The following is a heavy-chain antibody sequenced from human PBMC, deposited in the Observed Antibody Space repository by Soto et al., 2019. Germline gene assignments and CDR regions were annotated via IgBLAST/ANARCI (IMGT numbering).Heavy chain of an antibody. CDR2: IIPIFGTA. Sequence: QVQLVQSGAEVKKPGSSVKVSCKASGGTFSSYAISWVRQAPGQGLEWIGGIIPIFGTAHYAQKFQARVTITADESTRTAYMELSSLRSEDTAVYYCARVDSRIYSGSYDWFDPWGQGNLVTVSS. J-gene: IGHJ5*02. CDR3: ARVDSRIYSGSYDWFDP. CDR1: GGTFSSYA. D-gene: IGHD1-26*01. V-gene: IGHV1-69*01.